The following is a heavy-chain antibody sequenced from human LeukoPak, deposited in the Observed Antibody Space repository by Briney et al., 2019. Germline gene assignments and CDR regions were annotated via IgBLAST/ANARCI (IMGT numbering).Heavy chain of an antibody. Sequence: ASVKVSCKASGGTFSSYAISWVRQAPGQGLEWMGGIIPIFGTANYAQKFQGRVTITTDESTSTAYMELSSLRSEDMAVYYCARGLEYSNYYYYMDVWGKGTTVTVSS. J-gene: IGHJ6*03. V-gene: IGHV1-69*05. CDR3: ARGLEYSNYYYYMDV. CDR2: IIPIFGTA. CDR1: GGTFSSYA. D-gene: IGHD6-6*01.